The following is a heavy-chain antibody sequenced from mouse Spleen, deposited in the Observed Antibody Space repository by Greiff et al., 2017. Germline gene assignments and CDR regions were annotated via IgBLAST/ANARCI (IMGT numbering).Heavy chain of an antibody. CDR2: IDPSDSET. Sequence: VQLQQPGAVLVRPGSSVKLSCKASGYTFTSYWMHWVKQRPIQGLEWIGNIDPSDSETHYNQKFKDKATLTVDKSSSTAYMQLSSLTSEDSAVYYCARWDYDGAWFAYWGQGTLVTVSA. J-gene: IGHJ3*01. CDR3: ARWDYDGAWFAY. V-gene: IGHV1-52*01. CDR1: GYTFTSYW. D-gene: IGHD2-4*01.